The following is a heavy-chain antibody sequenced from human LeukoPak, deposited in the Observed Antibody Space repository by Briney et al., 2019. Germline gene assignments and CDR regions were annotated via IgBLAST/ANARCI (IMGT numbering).Heavy chain of an antibody. Sequence: GGSLRLSCAASGFTFDDYAVHWVRQAPGKGLEWVSGISWNSGSIRYADPVKGRFTISRDNAKNSLYLQMNSLRAEDTALYYCPKDGTSGWYDFWRQGPLVTVSS. V-gene: IGHV3-9*01. CDR3: PKDGTSGWYDF. D-gene: IGHD6-19*01. J-gene: IGHJ4*02. CDR1: GFTFDDYA. CDR2: ISWNSGSI.